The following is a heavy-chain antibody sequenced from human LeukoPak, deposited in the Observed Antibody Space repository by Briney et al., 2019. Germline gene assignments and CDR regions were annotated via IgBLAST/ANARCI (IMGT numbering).Heavy chain of an antibody. Sequence: SETLSPTCTVSGVSITSYYWTWVRQPPGKGLEWIGYFYYSGSDNYNPSLKSRITISVDTSKNQFSLKLSSVAAADTAVYYCVRGYCSGATCYHFDYWGQGTLVTVSS. CDR2: FYYSGSD. J-gene: IGHJ4*02. CDR3: VRGYCSGATCYHFDY. V-gene: IGHV4-59*01. D-gene: IGHD2-15*01. CDR1: GVSITSYY.